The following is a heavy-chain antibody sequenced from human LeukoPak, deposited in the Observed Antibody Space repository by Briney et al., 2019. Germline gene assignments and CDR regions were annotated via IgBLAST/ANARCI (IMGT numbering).Heavy chain of an antibody. CDR2: SYYTGST. V-gene: IGHV4-31*03. CDR1: GGSITSGRYY. CDR3: ARATYDLLTGYYLDS. Sequence: PSQTLSLTCSVSGGSITSGRYYWTWIRQYPEKGLEWIGYSYYTGSTHYKPSLKSRAAISLDKSKNQFSLNLTFATAADTAVYYCARATYDLLTGYYLDSWGQGTLVTVSS. J-gene: IGHJ4*02. D-gene: IGHD3-9*01.